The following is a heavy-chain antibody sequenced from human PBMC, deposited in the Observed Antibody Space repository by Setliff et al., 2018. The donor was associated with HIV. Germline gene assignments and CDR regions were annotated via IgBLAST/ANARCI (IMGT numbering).Heavy chain of an antibody. J-gene: IGHJ4*02. CDR1: GGSFSGYH. D-gene: IGHD1-26*01. V-gene: IGHV4-34*01. CDR3: ARGKGGLVGPAEFDY. CDR2: INHTGNT. Sequence: SETLSLTCAVYGGSFSGYHRNWIRQFPGKGLEWIGEINHTGNTQYNPSLKSRVTMSEETSKNQFSLKLKSVTAADTAIYFCARGKGGLVGPAEFDYWGPGTLVTVSA.